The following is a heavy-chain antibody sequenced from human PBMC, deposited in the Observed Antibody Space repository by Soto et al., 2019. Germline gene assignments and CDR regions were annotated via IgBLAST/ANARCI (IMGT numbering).Heavy chain of an antibody. CDR2: IYYSGST. V-gene: IGHV4-31*03. D-gene: IGHD6-13*01. CDR3: AREFGSSWYRGYAFDI. Sequence: QVQLQESGPGLVKPSQTLSLTCTVSGGSISSGGYYWSWIRQHPGKGLEWIGYIYYSGSTSYNPSLKSRVTISVDTSKNQFSLKLSSVTAADTAVYYCAREFGSSWYRGYAFDIWGQGTMVTVSS. CDR1: GGSISSGGYY. J-gene: IGHJ3*02.